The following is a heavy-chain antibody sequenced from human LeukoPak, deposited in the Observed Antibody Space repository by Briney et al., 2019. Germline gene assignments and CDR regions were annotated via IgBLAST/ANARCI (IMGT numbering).Heavy chain of an antibody. CDR3: ARAPFDGGNSRWGAFDI. J-gene: IGHJ3*02. V-gene: IGHV4-39*07. CDR1: GGSISSSSYY. CDR2: IYYSGST. Sequence: SETLSLTCTVSGGSISSSSYYWGWIRQPPGKGLEWIGSIYYSGSTYYNPSPKSRVTISVDTSKNQFSLKLSSVTAADTAVYYCARAPFDGGNSRWGAFDIWGQGTMVTVSS. D-gene: IGHD4-23*01.